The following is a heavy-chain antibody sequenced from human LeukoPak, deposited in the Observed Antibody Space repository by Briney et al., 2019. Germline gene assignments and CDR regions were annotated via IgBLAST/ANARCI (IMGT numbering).Heavy chain of an antibody. D-gene: IGHD1-26*01. V-gene: IGHV1-69*05. CDR2: IIPIFGTA. CDR1: XGTXXSYA. J-gene: IGHJ5*02. Sequence: SCKAXXGTXXSYAISWVRQAPGQGLEWMGXIIPIFGTANYAQKLQGRVTITTDKSTRTAYMEMSRLRSEDTAVYYCASWVGGQVGRNWFDPWGQGTLVTVSS. CDR3: ASWVGGQVGRNWFDP.